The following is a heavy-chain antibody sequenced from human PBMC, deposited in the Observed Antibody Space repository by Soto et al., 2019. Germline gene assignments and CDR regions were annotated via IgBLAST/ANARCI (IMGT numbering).Heavy chain of an antibody. CDR1: VGSFSGYY. Sequence: SETLSLTCAFYVGSFSGYYWSWIRQPPGKGLEWIGEINHSGSTNYNPSLKSRVTISVDTSKNQFSLKLSSVTAADTAVYYCAKTYGDYGGGAFDIWGQGTMVTVSS. J-gene: IGHJ3*02. D-gene: IGHD4-17*01. CDR3: AKTYGDYGGGAFDI. V-gene: IGHV4-34*01. CDR2: INHSGST.